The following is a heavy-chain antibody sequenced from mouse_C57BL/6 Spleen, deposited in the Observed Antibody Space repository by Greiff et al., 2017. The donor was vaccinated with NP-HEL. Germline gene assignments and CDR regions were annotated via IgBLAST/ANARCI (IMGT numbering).Heavy chain of an antibody. V-gene: IGHV5-2*01. Sequence: EVKLVESGGGLVQPGESLKLSCESNEYEFPSHDMSWVRQTPEKRLELVAAINSDGGSTYYPDTMERRFIISRDNTNKTLYLQMSSLRSEDTALYYCARREDGGYFDVWGTGTTVTVSS. CDR1: EYEFPSHD. CDR3: ARREDGGYFDV. CDR2: INSDGGST. J-gene: IGHJ1*03.